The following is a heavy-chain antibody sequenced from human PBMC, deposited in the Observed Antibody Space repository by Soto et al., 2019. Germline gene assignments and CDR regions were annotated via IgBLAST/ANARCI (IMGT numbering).Heavy chain of an antibody. J-gene: IGHJ4*02. V-gene: IGHV3-23*01. Sequence: AGGSLRLSCAASGFTFSSYAMIWVRQAPGKGLEWVSAISGSGGSTYYADSVKGRFTISRDNSKNTLYLQMNSLRAEDTAVYYCAKCSGGYYYAPFDYWGQGTLVTVSS. CDR1: GFTFSSYA. D-gene: IGHD3-22*01. CDR3: AKCSGGYYYAPFDY. CDR2: ISGSGGST.